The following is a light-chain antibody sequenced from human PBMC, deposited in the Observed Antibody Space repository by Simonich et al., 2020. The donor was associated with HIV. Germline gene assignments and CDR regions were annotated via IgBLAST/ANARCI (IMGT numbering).Light chain of an antibody. CDR1: QSVSSN. J-gene: IGKJ5*01. CDR3: QQFGNSPPSIT. CDR2: GAS. Sequence: EIVMTQSPDTLSVSPGERPTLSCRASQSVSSNLAWYQQKPGQAPRLLIYGASSRITGIPDRFSGSGSGTDFTLTISRLEPEDFAVYYCQQFGNSPPSITFGQGTRLEIK. V-gene: IGKV3-20*01.